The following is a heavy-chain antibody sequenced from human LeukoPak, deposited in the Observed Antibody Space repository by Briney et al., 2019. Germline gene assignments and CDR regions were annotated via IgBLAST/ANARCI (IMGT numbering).Heavy chain of an antibody. D-gene: IGHD2-15*01. V-gene: IGHV3-48*01. Sequence: GGSLRLSCAASGFTFDDYAMHWVRQAPGKGLEWVSYINGGSSPIYYADSVRGRFTISRDNAKNSLYLQMNSLRAEDTAVYYCVRDNPRCCGVVPANIDDYWGQGTLVTVSS. J-gene: IGHJ4*02. CDR1: GFTFDDYA. CDR3: VRDNPRCCGVVPANIDDY. CDR2: INGGSSPI.